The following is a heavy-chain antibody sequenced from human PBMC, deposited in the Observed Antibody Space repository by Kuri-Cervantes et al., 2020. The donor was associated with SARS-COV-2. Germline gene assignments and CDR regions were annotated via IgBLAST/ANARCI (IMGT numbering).Heavy chain of an antibody. V-gene: IGHV4-38-2*01. CDR2: IYHSGST. D-gene: IGHD1-26*01. CDR1: GYSISSGYY. Sequence: ESLKISCAVSGYSISSGYYWGWIRQPPGKGLEWIGSIYHSGSTYYNPSLKSRVTISVDTSKNQFSLKLSSVTAADTAVYYCARSGRVYDYYYYYMDVWGKGTTVTVSS. J-gene: IGHJ6*03. CDR3: ARSGRVYDYYYYYMDV.